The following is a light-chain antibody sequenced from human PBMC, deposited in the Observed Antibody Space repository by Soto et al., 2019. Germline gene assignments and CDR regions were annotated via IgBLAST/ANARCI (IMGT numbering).Light chain of an antibody. J-gene: IGKJ2*01. V-gene: IGKV3-15*01. CDR1: QSVSSN. CDR2: GAS. CDR3: QHYNNWPFT. Sequence: EIVMTQSPATLSVSPGERATLSCSASQSVSSNLAWYQQKPGQAPTLLIYGASARASGIPARFSGSGSGTDFPLTISSLQSEDFAVYYCQHYNNWPFTFGQGTKLEIK.